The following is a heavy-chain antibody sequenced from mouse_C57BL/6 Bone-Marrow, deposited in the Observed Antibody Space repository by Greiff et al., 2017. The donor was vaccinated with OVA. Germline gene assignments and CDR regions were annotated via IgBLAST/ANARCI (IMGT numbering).Heavy chain of an antibody. Sequence: EVQLVESGGGLVKPGGSLKLSCAASGFTFSSYAMSWVRQTPEKRLEWVATISDGGSYTYYPDNVKGRFTISRDNAKNNLYLQMSHLKSEDTAMYYCASLPYYYGRDYWGQGTTLTVSS. CDR1: GFTFSSYA. CDR3: ASLPYYYGRDY. V-gene: IGHV5-4*01. D-gene: IGHD1-1*01. J-gene: IGHJ2*01. CDR2: ISDGGSYT.